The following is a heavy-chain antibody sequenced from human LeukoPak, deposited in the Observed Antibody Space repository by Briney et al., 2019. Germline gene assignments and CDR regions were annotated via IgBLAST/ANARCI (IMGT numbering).Heavy chain of an antibody. J-gene: IGHJ4*02. D-gene: IGHD1-26*01. CDR2: VFHSGST. Sequence: SETLSLTCAVSGDSINSYYWSWIRQAPGKGLEWIGYVFHSGSTNYKPSLKRRVAISIDSSRNQFSLKLSSVTAADTAVYYCARGGYVGATEDYFDYWGQGTLVTVSS. CDR1: GDSINSYY. V-gene: IGHV4-59*08. CDR3: ARGGYVGATEDYFDY.